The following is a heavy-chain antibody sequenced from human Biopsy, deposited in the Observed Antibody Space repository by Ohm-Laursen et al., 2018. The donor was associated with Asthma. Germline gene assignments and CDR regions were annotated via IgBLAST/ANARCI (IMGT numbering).Heavy chain of an antibody. J-gene: IGHJ4*02. D-gene: IGHD2-8*02. CDR3: ARGVDRVTGLLDHFDS. CDR2: VYYSGST. CDR1: GGSINNFY. Sequence: SQTLSLTCIVSGGSINNFYWSWIRQPPGKGLESIGHVYYSGSTNYTPSLKSPVTISIDASTNQFSLKLTSVTAADTAVYYCARGVDRVTGLLDHFDSWGQGTLVTVSS. V-gene: IGHV4-59*01.